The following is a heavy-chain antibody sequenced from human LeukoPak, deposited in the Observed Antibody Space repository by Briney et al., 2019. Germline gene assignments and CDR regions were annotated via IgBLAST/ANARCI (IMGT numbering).Heavy chain of an antibody. Sequence: GGSLRLPCAASGFTVSGEYMSWVRQAPGKGLEWVSVIYRGGDTHYVDSVKGRFTISRDNSKNTVNLQMNSLRAEDTAVYYCASIAVWGQGALVTVSS. J-gene: IGHJ4*02. D-gene: IGHD6-19*01. CDR2: IYRGGDT. CDR3: ASIAV. V-gene: IGHV3-66*02. CDR1: GFTVSGEY.